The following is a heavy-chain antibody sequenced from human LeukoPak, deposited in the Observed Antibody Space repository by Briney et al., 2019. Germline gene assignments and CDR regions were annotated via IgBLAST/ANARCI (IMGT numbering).Heavy chain of an antibody. J-gene: IGHJ4*02. D-gene: IGHD3-10*01. CDR1: GFTFSSYA. V-gene: IGHV3-23*01. Sequence: PGGSLRLSCAASGFTFSSYAMSWVRQAPGKGLEWVSAISGSGGSTYYADSVKGRFTISRDNSKNTLYLQMNSLIAEDTAVYYCAKAGLWFGELFPGDFDYWGQGTLVTVSS. CDR3: AKAGLWFGELFPGDFDY. CDR2: ISGSGGST.